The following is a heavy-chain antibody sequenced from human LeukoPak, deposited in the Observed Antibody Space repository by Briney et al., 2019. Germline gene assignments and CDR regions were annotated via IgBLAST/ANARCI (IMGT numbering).Heavy chain of an antibody. D-gene: IGHD5-18*01. CDR3: AREPNVDTAMVRYFDY. Sequence: GGSLRLSCAASGFTFSSYAMPWVRQAPGKGLEWVAVISYDGSNKYYADSVKGRFTISRDNSKNTLYLQMNSLRAEDTAVYYCAREPNVDTAMVRYFDYWGQGTLVTVSS. J-gene: IGHJ4*02. V-gene: IGHV3-30-3*01. CDR1: GFTFSSYA. CDR2: ISYDGSNK.